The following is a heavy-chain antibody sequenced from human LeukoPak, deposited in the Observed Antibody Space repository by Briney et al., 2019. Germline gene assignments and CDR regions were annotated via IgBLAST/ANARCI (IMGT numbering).Heavy chain of an antibody. CDR2: IYHSGST. CDR1: GGSISRGCYS. V-gene: IGHV4-30-2*01. CDR3: ARDYDGGAFDI. Sequence: SETLSPTCAVSGGSISRGCYSWSWIQQPPGKGLEWIGYIYHSGSTYYNPSLKSRVTISVDRSKNQFSLKLSSVTAADTAVYYCARDYDGGAFDIWGQGTMVTVSS. D-gene: IGHD3-22*01. J-gene: IGHJ3*02.